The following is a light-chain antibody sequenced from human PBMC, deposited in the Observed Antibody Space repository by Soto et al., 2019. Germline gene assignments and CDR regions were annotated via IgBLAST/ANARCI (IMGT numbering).Light chain of an antibody. CDR3: QQYNNWPHT. J-gene: IGKJ2*01. V-gene: IGKV3-15*01. CDR2: GAS. Sequence: EIVMTQSPATLSVSPGERATLSCRASQSVSSYLAWYQQKPGQAARLLIYGASTRATGIPARFSGSGSGTEFTLTISSLQSEDFAVYYCQQYNNWPHTFGQGTKLEIK. CDR1: QSVSSY.